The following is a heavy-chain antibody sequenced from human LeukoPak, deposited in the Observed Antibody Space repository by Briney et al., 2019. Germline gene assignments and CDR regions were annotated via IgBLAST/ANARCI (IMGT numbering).Heavy chain of an antibody. CDR1: GFTFSSYG. CDR3: AKDFSVYYYDSRVLDY. Sequence: GGSLRLSCAASGFTFSSYGMHWVRQAPGKGLEWVAFIRYDGSNKYYADSMKGRFTISRDNSKKTLFLQMNSLRPEDTAVYCCAKDFSVYYYDSRVLDYWGQGTLVTVSS. V-gene: IGHV3-30*02. J-gene: IGHJ4*02. D-gene: IGHD3-22*01. CDR2: IRYDGSNK.